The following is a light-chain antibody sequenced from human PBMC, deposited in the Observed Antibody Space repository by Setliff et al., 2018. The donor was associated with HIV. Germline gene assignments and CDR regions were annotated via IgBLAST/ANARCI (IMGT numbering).Light chain of an antibody. CDR3: SSSTSSNLGM. Sequence: QSVLAQPASVSGSPGQSITISCTGTSSDIGTYNYVSWYQQHPGKAPKLMIHEVSNRPSGVSNRFSGSKSANTASLTISGLQAEDEADYYCSSSTSSNLGMFGGGTKVTVL. V-gene: IGLV2-14*01. CDR1: SSDIGTYNY. CDR2: EVS. J-gene: IGLJ3*02.